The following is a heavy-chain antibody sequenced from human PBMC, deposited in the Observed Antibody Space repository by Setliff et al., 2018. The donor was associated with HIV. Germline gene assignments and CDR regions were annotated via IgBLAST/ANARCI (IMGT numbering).Heavy chain of an antibody. J-gene: IGHJ6*03. CDR2: TYYRSKWYN. CDR3: ARGTGIQLWLKGGDYYYYYMDV. D-gene: IGHD5-18*01. V-gene: IGHV6-1*01. Sequence: PSQTLSLTCAISGDSVSSNSAAWNWIRQSLSRGLEWLGRTYYRSKWYNDYAVSVKSRITINPDTSKNQFSLQLNSVTPEDTAVHYCARGTGIQLWLKGGDYYYYYMDVWGKGTTVTVSS. CDR1: GDSVSSNSAA.